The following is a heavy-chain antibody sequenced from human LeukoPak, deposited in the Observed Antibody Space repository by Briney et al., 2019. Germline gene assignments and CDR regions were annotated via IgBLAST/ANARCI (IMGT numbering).Heavy chain of an antibody. CDR1: GYTFTSYY. CDR2: INPRGGGT. CDR3: ARGDSSGYYYSDY. D-gene: IGHD3-22*01. Sequence: ASVKVSCKASGYTFTSYYMHWVRPAPGQGLEWMGIINPRGGGTTYAQKFQGRVTMTSDTSTTTVYMELSSLRSEDTAVYYCARGDSSGYYYSDYWGQGTLVTVSS. V-gene: IGHV1-46*01. J-gene: IGHJ4*02.